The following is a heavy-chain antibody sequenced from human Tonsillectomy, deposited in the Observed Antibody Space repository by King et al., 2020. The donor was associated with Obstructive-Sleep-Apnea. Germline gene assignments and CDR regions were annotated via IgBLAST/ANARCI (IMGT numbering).Heavy chain of an antibody. CDR2: ISYDGSNQ. J-gene: IGHJ6*02. Sequence: VQLVESGGGVVQPGRSLRLSCAASGFTFSNYALHWVRQAPGKGLEWVSIISYDGSNQYYADSVKGRFTISRDNSRNTLYLQMNSLRAEDTAVYYCARDQNPPYYSGVDVWGQGTTVTVSS. D-gene: IGHD2/OR15-2a*01. V-gene: IGHV3-30*04. CDR3: ARDQNPPYYSGVDV. CDR1: GFTFSNYA.